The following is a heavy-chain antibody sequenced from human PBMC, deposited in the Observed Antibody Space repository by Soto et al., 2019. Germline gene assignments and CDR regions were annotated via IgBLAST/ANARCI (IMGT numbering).Heavy chain of an antibody. CDR1: GGSISSYY. D-gene: IGHD3-10*01. J-gene: IGHJ6*03. CDR3: ARVGGIGETYYMDV. V-gene: IGHV4-59*12. CDR2: IYYSGST. Sequence: SETLSLTCTVSGGSISSYYWSWIRQPPGKGLEWIGYIYYSGSTNYNPSLKSRVTISVDTSKNQFSLKLSSVTAADTAVYYCARVGGIGETYYMDVCGKGTTVTVSS.